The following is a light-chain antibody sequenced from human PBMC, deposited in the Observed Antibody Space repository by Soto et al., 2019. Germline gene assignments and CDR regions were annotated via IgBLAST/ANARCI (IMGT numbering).Light chain of an antibody. CDR1: SSDVGSSNL. Sequence: QSALTQPASVSGSPGQSITISCPGTSSDVGSSNLVSWYQQHPGKAPKLIIYEGSKRPSGVSNRFSGSKSGNTASLTISGLQAEDESDYYCCSYSSSNPSYVFGTGTKLTVL. J-gene: IGLJ1*01. CDR3: CSYSSSNPSYV. V-gene: IGLV2-23*01. CDR2: EGS.